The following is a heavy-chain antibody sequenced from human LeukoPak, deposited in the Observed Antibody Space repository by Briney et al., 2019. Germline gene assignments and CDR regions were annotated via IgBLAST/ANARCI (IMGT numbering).Heavy chain of an antibody. CDR2: IFHSGST. J-gene: IGHJ4*02. Sequence: SETLSLTCTVSGGSISGYHWNWIRQPAGKGLEWIGRIFHSGSTNYNPSLNRRVTMTVGTSKTQFSLNLSSVPAADTAVYSCARGTSGHYYYDFWSGYYPYYFDCWGQGTLVTVSS. CDR1: GGSISGYH. CDR3: ARGTSGHYYYDFWSGYYPYYFDC. V-gene: IGHV4-4*07. D-gene: IGHD3-3*01.